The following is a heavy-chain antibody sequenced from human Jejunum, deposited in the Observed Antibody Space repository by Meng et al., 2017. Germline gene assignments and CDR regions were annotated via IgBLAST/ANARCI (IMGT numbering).Heavy chain of an antibody. CDR3: ARHPGNDYGDYGAYDY. CDR1: GYSFTSYW. CDR2: IYPGDSDT. D-gene: IGHD4-17*01. Sequence: GESLKISCKGSGYSFTSYWIGWVRQVPGKGLEWMGIIYPGDSDTRYSPSFQGQVTISADKSISTAYLQWSSLKASDTAMYYCARHPGNDYGDYGAYDYWGQGTLVTVSS. V-gene: IGHV5-51*01. J-gene: IGHJ4*02.